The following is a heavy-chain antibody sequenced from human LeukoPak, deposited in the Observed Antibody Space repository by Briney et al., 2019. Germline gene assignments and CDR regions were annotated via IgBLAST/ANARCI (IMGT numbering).Heavy chain of an antibody. V-gene: IGHV1-69*06. CDR1: GYTFTGYY. CDR2: IIPIFGTA. D-gene: IGHD7-27*01. CDR3: ARDHDLTGTYEYLKY. J-gene: IGHJ1*01. Sequence: ASVKVSCKASGYTFTGYYMHWVRQAPGQGLEWMGGIIPIFGTANYAQKFQGRVTITADKSTNTAYMELSSLKSEDTAVYYCARDHDLTGTYEYLKYWGQGTLVSVSS.